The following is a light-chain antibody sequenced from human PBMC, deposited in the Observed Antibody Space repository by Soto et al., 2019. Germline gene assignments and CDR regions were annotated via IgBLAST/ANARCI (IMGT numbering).Light chain of an antibody. V-gene: IGKV3-15*01. Sequence: EIVMTQSPVTLSVSPGERATLSCRASQSVSSNLAWYQQKPGQAPSLLIYGAFTXXXXXXXRSSGTGSGTEFTLTISSLQSEDFALYYCQQRSNWPKLTFGGGTKVDIK. CDR3: QQRSNWPKLT. CDR2: GAF. J-gene: IGKJ4*01. CDR1: QSVSSN.